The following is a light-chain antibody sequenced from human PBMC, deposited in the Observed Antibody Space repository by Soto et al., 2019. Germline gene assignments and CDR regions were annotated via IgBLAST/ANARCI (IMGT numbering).Light chain of an antibody. CDR2: GAS. CDR1: QSVSSSY. V-gene: IGKV3-20*01. J-gene: IGKJ1*01. Sequence: EIVLTQSPGTLSLSPGERATLSCRASQSVSSSYLAWYQQKPGQAPRPLIHGASSRAIGIPDRFSGSGSGTDFTLTISRPEPEDFAVYYCQQYGSSPWTFGQGTKVEIK. CDR3: QQYGSSPWT.